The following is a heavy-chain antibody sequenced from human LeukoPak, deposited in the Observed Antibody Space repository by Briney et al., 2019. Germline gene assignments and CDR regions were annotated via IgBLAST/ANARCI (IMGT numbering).Heavy chain of an antibody. CDR1: GGSFSGYY. CDR2: INHSGST. CDR3: ARGYCSSTSCPLEY. D-gene: IGHD2-2*01. V-gene: IGHV4-34*01. Sequence: SETLSLTCAVSGGSFSGYYWSWIRQPPGKGLEWIGEINHSGSTNYNPSLKSRVTISVDTSKNQFSLKLSSVTAADTAVYYCARGYCSSTSCPLEYWGQGTLVTVSS. J-gene: IGHJ4*02.